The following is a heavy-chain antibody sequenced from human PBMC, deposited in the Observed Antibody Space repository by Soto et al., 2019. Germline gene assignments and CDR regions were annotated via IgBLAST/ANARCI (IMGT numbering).Heavy chain of an antibody. V-gene: IGHV3-23*01. CDR2: ISGSGGST. CDR1: GFTFNIYA. J-gene: IGHJ5*02. D-gene: IGHD2-15*01. CDR3: AKGVVVAATPGFWFDT. Sequence: EVQLLESGGGLVQPGGSLRLSCAASGFTFNIYAMSWVRQAPGKVLEWVSAISGSGGSTYYADSVKGRFPISRDNSKNTLYLQMNSLSAEDTAVYYCAKGVVVAATPGFWFDTWGQGTLLTVSS.